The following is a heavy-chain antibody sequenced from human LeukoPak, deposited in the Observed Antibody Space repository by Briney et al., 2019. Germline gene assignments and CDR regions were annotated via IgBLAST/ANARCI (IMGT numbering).Heavy chain of an antibody. Sequence: GGSLRLSCAASGFTFDDYAMSWVHQAPGKGLEWVSAISGSGGSAYYADSVKGRFTISRDNSKNTLYLQMNSLRAEDTAVCYCAKGAVVAATFLSGDWFDPWGQGTLVTVSS. D-gene: IGHD2-15*01. CDR1: GFTFDDYA. J-gene: IGHJ5*02. CDR3: AKGAVVAATFLSGDWFDP. CDR2: ISGSGGSA. V-gene: IGHV3-23*01.